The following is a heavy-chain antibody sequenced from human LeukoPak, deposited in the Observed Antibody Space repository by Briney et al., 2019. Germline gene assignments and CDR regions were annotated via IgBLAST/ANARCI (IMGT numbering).Heavy chain of an antibody. CDR2: IYPGDSDT. D-gene: IGHD2-2*01. J-gene: IGHJ3*02. CDR3: ARHGCSSTSCYPNAFDI. CDR1: GYSFTSYW. Sequence: GESLKISCKGSGYSFTSYWIGWVRQMPGKGLEWMGIIYPGDSDTRYSPSFQGQVTISADKSISTAYLQWSSLKASDTAMYYCARHGCSSTSCYPNAFDIWGQGTMVTVSS. V-gene: IGHV5-51*01.